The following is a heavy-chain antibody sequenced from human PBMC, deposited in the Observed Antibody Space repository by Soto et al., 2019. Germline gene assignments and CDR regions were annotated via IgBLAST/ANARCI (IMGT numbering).Heavy chain of an antibody. V-gene: IGHV4-31*03. J-gene: IGHJ4*02. CDR1: GGCISSGGYY. D-gene: IGHD6-19*01. Sequence: QVQLQESGPVLVKPSQTLSLTCTVSGGCISSGGYYWSWIRQHPGKGLEWIGYIYYSGSTYYNPSLKSRVTISVDTSKNQFSLKLSSVTAADTAVYYCAREYSSGWYRLFDYWGQGTLVTVSS. CDR2: IYYSGST. CDR3: AREYSSGWYRLFDY.